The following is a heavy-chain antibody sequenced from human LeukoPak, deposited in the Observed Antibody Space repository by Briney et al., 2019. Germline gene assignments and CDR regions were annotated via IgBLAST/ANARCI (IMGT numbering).Heavy chain of an antibody. V-gene: IGHV1-69*01. D-gene: IGHD3-10*01. CDR3: ARETYYGSGSYSPIGVYFDY. J-gene: IGHJ4*02. CDR1: GGTFSSYA. Sequence: SVKVSCKASGGTFSSYAISWVRQAPGQGLEWMGGIIPIFGTANYAQKFQGRVTITADESTSTAYMELSSLRSEDTAVYYCARETYYGSGSYSPIGVYFDYWGRGTLVTVSS. CDR2: IIPIFGTA.